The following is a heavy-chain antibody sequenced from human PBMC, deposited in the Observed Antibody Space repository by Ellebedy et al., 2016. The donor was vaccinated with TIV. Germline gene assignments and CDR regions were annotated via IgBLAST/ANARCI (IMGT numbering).Heavy chain of an antibody. CDR1: GYTFTSHP. J-gene: IGHJ4*02. CDR2: ISPNNDNT. D-gene: IGHD1-26*01. Sequence: AASVKVSCKASGYTFTSHPISWARQAPGQGLELMGWISPNNDNTDYAQKFQGRLTMTTDTSTSTASMELRSLRSDDTAVYYCARSPYSGSYGFDSWGQGTLVTVSS. V-gene: IGHV1-18*04. CDR3: ARSPYSGSYGFDS.